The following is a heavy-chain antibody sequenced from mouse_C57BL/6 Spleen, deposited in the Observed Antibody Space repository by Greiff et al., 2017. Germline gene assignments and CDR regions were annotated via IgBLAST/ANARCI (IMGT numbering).Heavy chain of an antibody. D-gene: IGHD1-1*01. CDR1: GYTFTSYW. J-gene: IGHJ1*03. Sequence: QVQLQQPGAELVKPGASVKMSCKASGYTFTSYWITWVKQRPGQGLEWIGDIYPGSGSTNYNEKFKSKATLTVDTPSSTAYMQLSSLTSEDSAVYYCAGDYCGGSYGCFDVGGTGTTVTVSS. CDR3: AGDYCGGSYGCFDV. V-gene: IGHV1-55*01. CDR2: IYPGSGST.